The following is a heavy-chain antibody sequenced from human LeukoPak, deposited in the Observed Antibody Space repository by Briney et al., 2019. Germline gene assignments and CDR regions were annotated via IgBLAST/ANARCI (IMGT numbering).Heavy chain of an antibody. Sequence: PGGSLRLSCAASGFTFSSYSMNWVRQAPGKGLQWVSYISSTNTAMHADSVKGRFTISRDNAKNSLYLQMNSLRAEDTAVYYCARSITMIVESFYYFDYWGQGTLVTVSS. D-gene: IGHD3-22*01. V-gene: IGHV3-48*04. CDR3: ARSITMIVESFYYFDY. CDR1: GFTFSSYS. J-gene: IGHJ4*02. CDR2: ISSTNTAM.